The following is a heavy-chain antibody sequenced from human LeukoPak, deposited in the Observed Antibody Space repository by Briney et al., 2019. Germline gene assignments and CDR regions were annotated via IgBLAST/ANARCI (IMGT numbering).Heavy chain of an antibody. J-gene: IGHJ2*01. Sequence: SETLSLTCTVSGGSISSYYWSWIRQPPGKGLEWIGYIYYSGSTNYNPSLKSRVTISVDTSKNQFSLKLSSVTAADTAVYYCARVLHRIAARRGAWYFDLWGRGTLVTVSS. CDR1: GGSISSYY. CDR3: ARVLHRIAARRGAWYFDL. V-gene: IGHV4-59*01. CDR2: IYYSGST. D-gene: IGHD6-6*01.